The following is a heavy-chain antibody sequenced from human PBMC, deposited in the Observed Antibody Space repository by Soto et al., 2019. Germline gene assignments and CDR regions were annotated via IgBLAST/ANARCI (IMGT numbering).Heavy chain of an antibody. CDR2: ISYDGSNK. CDR3: ARENNWNYTPPGLHYYGMDV. Sequence: GGSLRLSCAASGFTFSSYAMHWVRQSPGKGLEWVAVISYDGSNKYYADSVKGRFTIFRDNSKNTLYLQMNSLRAEDTAVYYCARENNWNYTPPGLHYYGMDVWGQGTTVTVSS. V-gene: IGHV3-30-3*01. CDR1: GFTFSSYA. J-gene: IGHJ6*02. D-gene: IGHD1-7*01.